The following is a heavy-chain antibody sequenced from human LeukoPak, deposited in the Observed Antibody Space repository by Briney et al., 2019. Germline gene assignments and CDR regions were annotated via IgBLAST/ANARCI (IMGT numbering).Heavy chain of an antibody. CDR1: GCTFSSYA. CDR3: AVGYCTNGVCKRKYYFDY. Sequence: ASVKVSCKASGCTFSSYAISWVRQAPGQGLEWMGRIIPILGIANYAQKFQGRVTITADKSTSTAYMELSSLRSEDTAVYYCAVGYCTNGVCKRKYYFDYWGQGTLVTVSS. V-gene: IGHV1-69*04. D-gene: IGHD2-8*01. J-gene: IGHJ4*02. CDR2: IIPILGIA.